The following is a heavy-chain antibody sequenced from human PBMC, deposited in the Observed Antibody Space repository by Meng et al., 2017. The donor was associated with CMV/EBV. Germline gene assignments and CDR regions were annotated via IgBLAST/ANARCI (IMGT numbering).Heavy chain of an antibody. J-gene: IGHJ4*02. CDR3: ARAAPDYYDSSGPPDY. V-gene: IGHV4-30-4*08. Sequence: QGQLTESGPGLGNPSQTMSLHCTVSGGSISSGDYSWSWIRQPPRKGLEWIGYIYYSGSTYYNPSLKSRVTISVDTSKNQFSLKLSSVTAADTAVYYCARAAPDYYDSSGPPDYWGQGTLVTVSS. D-gene: IGHD3-22*01. CDR2: IYYSGST. CDR1: GGSISSGDYS.